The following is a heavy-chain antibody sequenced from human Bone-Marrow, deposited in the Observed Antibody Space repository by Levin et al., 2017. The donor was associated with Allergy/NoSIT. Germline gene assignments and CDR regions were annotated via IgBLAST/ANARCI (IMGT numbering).Heavy chain of an antibody. D-gene: IGHD6-19*01. CDR3: ATFISAWATLPPTHIEDCFEY. CDR1: GGPVRSSSHY. V-gene: IGHV4-39*01. J-gene: IGHJ4*02. Sequence: SQTLSLPCPVSGGPVRSSSHYWGWLRQSPGPGLEWIGTIYFTGRTYYNPSLRTRVTMSIDTSKNHFSLRLTSVTAADTAVYFCATFISAWATLPPTHIEDCFEYWGQGSRVTVS. CDR2: IYFTGRT.